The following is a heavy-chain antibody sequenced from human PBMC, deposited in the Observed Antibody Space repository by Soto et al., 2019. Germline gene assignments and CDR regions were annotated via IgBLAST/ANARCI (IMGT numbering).Heavy chain of an antibody. J-gene: IGHJ4*02. CDR2: INPSGGST. CDR1: GYIFTNHY. CDR3: ARADYYDSSGFYYDC. Sequence: QVQLVQSGAEVKKPGASVKVSCNASGYIFTNHYIHWVRQAPGQGLEWMGIINPSGGSTNYLQKFQGRITMTRDTSTSTVYMELSSLRSEDTAVYFCARADYYDSSGFYYDCWGQGSLVTVSS. V-gene: IGHV1-46*01. D-gene: IGHD3-22*01.